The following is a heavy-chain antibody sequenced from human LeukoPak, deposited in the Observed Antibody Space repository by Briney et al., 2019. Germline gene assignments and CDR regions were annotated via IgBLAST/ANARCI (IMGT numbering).Heavy chain of an antibody. V-gene: IGHV2-5*02. CDR2: ISWDDDK. D-gene: IGHD3-22*01. CDR3: AHRRGLLSVFDI. J-gene: IGHJ3*02. CDR1: EFSLSTSGVD. Sequence: SGPTLVKPTQTLTLTCTLSEFSLSTSGVDVGWIRQPPGKALEWLALISWDDDKRYSPSLKSRLTITKDTSKNQVVLIMTNMDSVDTATYYCAHRRGLLSVFDIWGPGTMVTVSS.